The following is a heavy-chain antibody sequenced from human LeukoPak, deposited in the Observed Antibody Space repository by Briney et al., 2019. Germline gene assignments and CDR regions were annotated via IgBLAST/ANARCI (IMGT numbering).Heavy chain of an antibody. V-gene: IGHV3-48*04. Sequence: GGSLRLSCAASGFTFSSYSMNWVRQAPGKGLEWVSYISSSSSTIYYTDSVKGRFTISRDNAKNSLYLQMNSLRAEDTAVYYCAELGITMIGGVWGKGTTVTISS. D-gene: IGHD3-10*02. J-gene: IGHJ6*04. CDR2: ISSSSSTI. CDR3: AELGITMIGGV. CDR1: GFTFSSYS.